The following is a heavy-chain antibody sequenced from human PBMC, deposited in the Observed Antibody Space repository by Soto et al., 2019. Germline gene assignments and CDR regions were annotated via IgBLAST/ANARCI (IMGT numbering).Heavy chain of an antibody. Sequence: GGSLRLSCSASGFTFSSYAMHWVRQAPGKGLEYVSAISSNGGGTYYADSVKGRFTISRDNSKNTLYLQMSSLRAEDTAVYYCVTEGNPHPFYYGMDVWGQGTTVTVSS. CDR2: ISSNGGGT. CDR1: GFTFSSYA. CDR3: VTEGNPHPFYYGMDV. V-gene: IGHV3-64D*06. J-gene: IGHJ6*02.